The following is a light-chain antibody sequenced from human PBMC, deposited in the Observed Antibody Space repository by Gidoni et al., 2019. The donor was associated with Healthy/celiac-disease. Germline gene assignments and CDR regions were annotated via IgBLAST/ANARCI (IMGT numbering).Light chain of an antibody. J-gene: IGKJ4*01. CDR1: QSVSSY. CDR2: DAS. V-gene: IGKV3-11*01. CDR3: QQRSNWPPRIT. Sequence: EIVLTQSPATLSLSPGERATLSCRASQSVSSYLAWYQQKPGQAPRLLIYDASNRATGIPARFSGSGSGTYFTLTISSLEPEDFAVYYCQQRSNWPPRITFXGXTKVXIK.